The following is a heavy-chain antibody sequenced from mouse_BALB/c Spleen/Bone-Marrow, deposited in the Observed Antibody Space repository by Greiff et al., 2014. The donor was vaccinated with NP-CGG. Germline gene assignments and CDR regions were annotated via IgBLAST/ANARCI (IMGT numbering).Heavy chain of an antibody. J-gene: IGHJ4*01. Sequence: QVQLQQSAAELARPGASVKMSCKTSGYTFTYYTRHWVKQRPGQGLEWIGYINPSSGYTDYNQKFKDKTTLTTDKSSSTAYLQLSSLTSEDSAVYYCVRENYDYDGDAMDYWGQGTSVTVSS. CDR3: VRENYDYDGDAMDY. D-gene: IGHD2-4*01. CDR1: GYTFTYYT. CDR2: INPSSGYT. V-gene: IGHV1-4*02.